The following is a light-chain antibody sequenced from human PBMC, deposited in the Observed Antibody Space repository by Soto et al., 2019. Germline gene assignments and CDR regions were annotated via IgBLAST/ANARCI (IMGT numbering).Light chain of an antibody. CDR1: SANIGNNY. CDR3: GAWDSSLSVVV. CDR2: DSD. V-gene: IGLV1-51*01. Sequence: QSVLTQPLSVSAAPGQKVTISCSGSSANIGNNYVSWYQQLPGTAPKLVIYDSDKRPSEIPDRFSASKSGTSATLDITGLQTGDEADYYCGAWDSSLSVVVFGGGTKVTVL. J-gene: IGLJ2*01.